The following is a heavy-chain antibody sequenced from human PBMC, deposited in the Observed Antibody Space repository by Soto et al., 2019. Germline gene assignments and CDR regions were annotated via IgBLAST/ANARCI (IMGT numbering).Heavy chain of an antibody. CDR2: INAGNGNT. Sequence: ASVKVSCKASGYTFTSYAMHWVRQAPGQRLEWMGWINAGNGNTKYSQKFQGRVTITRDTSTSTAYMELRSLRSDDTAVYYCARECSSTSCYAYWGQGTVVTVSS. V-gene: IGHV1-3*01. J-gene: IGHJ4*02. CDR1: GYTFTSYA. CDR3: ARECSSTSCYAY. D-gene: IGHD2-2*01.